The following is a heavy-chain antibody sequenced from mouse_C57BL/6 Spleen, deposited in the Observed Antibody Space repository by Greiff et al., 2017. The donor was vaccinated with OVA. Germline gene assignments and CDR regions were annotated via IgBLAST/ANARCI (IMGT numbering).Heavy chain of an antibody. V-gene: IGHV1-64*01. Sequence: QVQLQQPGAELVKPGASVKLSCKASGYTFTSYWMHWVKQRPGQGLEWIGMIHPNSGSTNYNEKFKSKATLSVDKSSSTAYMQLSSLTSEDSAVYYCARGYYDYDGDFDYWGQGTTLTVSS. CDR3: ARGYYDYDGDFDY. J-gene: IGHJ2*01. CDR1: GYTFTSYW. D-gene: IGHD2-4*01. CDR2: IHPNSGST.